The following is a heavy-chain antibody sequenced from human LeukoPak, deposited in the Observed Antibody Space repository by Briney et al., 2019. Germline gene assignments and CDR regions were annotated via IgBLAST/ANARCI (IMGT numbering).Heavy chain of an antibody. Sequence: SETLSLTCTVSGGSISSYYWSWIRQPPGKGLEWIGYIYYSGSTNYNPSLKSRVTISVDTSKNQFSLKLSSVTAADTAVYCCARHPQRTGIAAAWGQGTLVTVSS. J-gene: IGHJ4*02. CDR1: GGSISSYY. D-gene: IGHD6-13*01. CDR3: ARHPQRTGIAAA. CDR2: IYYSGST. V-gene: IGHV4-59*08.